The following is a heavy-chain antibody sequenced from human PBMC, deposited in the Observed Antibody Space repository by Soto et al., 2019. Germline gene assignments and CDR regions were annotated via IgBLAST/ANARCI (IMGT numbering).Heavy chain of an antibody. CDR3: AKWTDTVVEAALAGGAFDI. J-gene: IGHJ3*02. CDR1: GFRFSTYD. CDR2: MSGSGATT. V-gene: IGHV3-23*01. Sequence: DVQLLESGGGLVQPGGSLRLSCAASGFRFSTYDMSWVRQAPGKGLEWVSVMSGSGATTYYADSVKGRFTISRDNSKNTVFLHMTSLRAEDTALYYCAKWTDTVVEAALAGGAFDIWGQGTTVTVSS. D-gene: IGHD2-2*01.